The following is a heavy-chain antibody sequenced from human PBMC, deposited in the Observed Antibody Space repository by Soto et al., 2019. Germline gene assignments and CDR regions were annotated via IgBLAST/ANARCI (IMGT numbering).Heavy chain of an antibody. Sequence: PGGSLRLSCAASGFTFSSYAMSWVRQAPGKGLEWVSAISGSGGSTYYADSVKGRFTISRDNPKNMLYLQMNSLRAEDTAVYYCAKEARLMSVPKRFDYWGQGTLVTVSS. CDR3: AKEARLMSVPKRFDY. CDR2: ISGSGGST. CDR1: GFTFSSYA. V-gene: IGHV3-23*01. D-gene: IGHD3-16*01. J-gene: IGHJ4*02.